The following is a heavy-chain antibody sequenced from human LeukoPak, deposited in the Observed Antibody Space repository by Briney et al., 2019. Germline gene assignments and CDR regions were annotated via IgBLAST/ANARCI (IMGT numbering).Heavy chain of an antibody. CDR3: AGDGIRIAAAGTGLSFDY. CDR2: INHSGST. D-gene: IGHD6-13*01. V-gene: IGHV4-34*01. Sequence: SETLSLTCAVYGGSFSGYYWSWIRQPPGKGLEWIGEINHSGSTNYNPSLKSRVTISVDTSKNQFSLKLSSVTAADTAVYYRAGDGIRIAAAGTGLSFDYWGQGTLVTVSS. CDR1: GGSFSGYY. J-gene: IGHJ4*02.